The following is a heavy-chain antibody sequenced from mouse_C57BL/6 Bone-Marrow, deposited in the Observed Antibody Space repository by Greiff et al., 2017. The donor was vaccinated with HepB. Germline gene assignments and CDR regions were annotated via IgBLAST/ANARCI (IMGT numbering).Heavy chain of an antibody. D-gene: IGHD2-4*01. CDR3: AKADYDGIYYYAMDY. CDR2: IWRGGST. J-gene: IGHJ4*01. V-gene: IGHV2-5*01. Sequence: VMLVESGPGLVQPSQSLSITCTVSGFSFTSYGVHWVRQSPGKGLEWLGVIWRGGSTDYNAAFMSRLSITKDNSKSQVFFKMNSLQADDTAIYYCAKADYDGIYYYAMDYWGQGTSVTVSS. CDR1: GFSFTSYG.